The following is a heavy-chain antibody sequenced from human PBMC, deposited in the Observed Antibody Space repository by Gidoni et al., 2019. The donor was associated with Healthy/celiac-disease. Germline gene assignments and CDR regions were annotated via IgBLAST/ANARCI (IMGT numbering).Heavy chain of an antibody. CDR3: AKDLGEDYDYGMDV. J-gene: IGHJ6*02. CDR2: ISWNSGSI. CDR1: GFTFDDYA. Sequence: EVQLVESGGGLVQPGRSLRLSCAASGFTFDDYAMHWVRQAPGKGLEWVSVISWNSGSIGYADSVKGRFTISRDNAKNSLYLQMNSLRAEDTALYYCAKDLGEDYDYGMDVWGQGTTVTVSS. V-gene: IGHV3-9*01.